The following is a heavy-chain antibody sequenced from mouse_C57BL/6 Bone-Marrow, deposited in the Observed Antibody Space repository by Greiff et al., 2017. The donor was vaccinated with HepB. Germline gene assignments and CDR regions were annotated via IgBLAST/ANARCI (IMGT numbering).Heavy chain of an antibody. CDR2: IYPGSGST. J-gene: IGHJ2*01. V-gene: IGHV1-55*01. CDR1: GYTFTSYW. D-gene: IGHD1-1*01. CDR3: ARPHYGSSYFDY. Sequence: QVQLKQPGAELVKPGASVKMSCKASGYTFTSYWITWVKQRPGQGLEWIGDIYPGSGSTNYNEKFKSKATLTVDTSSSTAYMQLSSLTSEDSAVYYCARPHYGSSYFDYWGQGTTLTVSS.